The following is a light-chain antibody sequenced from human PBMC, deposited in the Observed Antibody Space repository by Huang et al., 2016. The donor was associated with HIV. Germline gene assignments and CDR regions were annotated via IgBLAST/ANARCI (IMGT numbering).Light chain of an antibody. CDR1: QGIGRY. Sequence: IQLTQSPSSLSASVGDRVTITCRASQGIGRYLVWYQQKPGKAPKLLIYAASTLQSVVPSRFSGSGSVTDFTLTISSLQPEDFATYYCQQLKTYPITFGPGTQVDIK. CDR3: QQLKTYPIT. V-gene: IGKV1-9*01. J-gene: IGKJ3*01. CDR2: AAS.